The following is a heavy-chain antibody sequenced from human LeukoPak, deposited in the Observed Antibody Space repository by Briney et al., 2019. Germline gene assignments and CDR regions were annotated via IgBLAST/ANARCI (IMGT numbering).Heavy chain of an antibody. J-gene: IGHJ4*02. CDR1: GGSISSYY. CDR2: ICYSGST. D-gene: IGHD3-22*01. CDR3: ARGGDYYDSSGFHY. V-gene: IGHV4-59*01. Sequence: SETLSLTCTVSGGSISSYYWSWIRQPPGKGLEWIGYICYSGSTTYNPSLKSRVTISVDTSKNQFSLKLSSVTAADTAVYYCARGGDYYDSSGFHYWGQGTLVTVSS.